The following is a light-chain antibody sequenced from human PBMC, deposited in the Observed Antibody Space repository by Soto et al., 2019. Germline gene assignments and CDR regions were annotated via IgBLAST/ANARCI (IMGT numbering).Light chain of an antibody. CDR3: QLSTSVPWT. CDR1: QAIDNW. CDR2: GAS. Sequence: DIQMTQSPSSVSASIGDRVTITCRASQAIDNWLAWYQQKPGKAPKLLIFGASNLQSGFPSRVSGSGSGTDFTLTISGLQPEDVAIYCCQLSTSVPWTFGQGTK. J-gene: IGKJ1*01. V-gene: IGKV1-12*01.